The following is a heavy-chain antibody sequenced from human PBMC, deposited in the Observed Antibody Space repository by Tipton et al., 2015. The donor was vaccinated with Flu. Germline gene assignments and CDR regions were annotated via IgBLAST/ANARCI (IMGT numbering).Heavy chain of an antibody. CDR1: GGSFSGYY. CDR2: INHSGST. Sequence: TLSLTCAVYGGSFSGYYWSWIRQPPGKGLEWIGEINHSGSTNYNPSLKSRVTISVDTSKNQFSLKLSSVTAADTAVYECARQQGLADFDYWGQGTLVTVSS. V-gene: IGHV4-34*01. J-gene: IGHJ4*02. CDR3: ARQQGLADFDY. D-gene: IGHD6-19*01.